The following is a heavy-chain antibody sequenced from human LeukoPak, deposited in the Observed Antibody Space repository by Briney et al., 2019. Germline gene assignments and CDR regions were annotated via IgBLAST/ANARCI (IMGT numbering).Heavy chain of an antibody. CDR3: SEGYFEPFDH. CDR2: LSYTGKT. V-gene: IGHV4-59*02. CDR1: GVSVSTSH. Sequence: ASETLSLTCSVSGVSVSTSHWNWIRQRPGKGLEWIGCLSYTGKTDYNPSLKSRVSISLGSSNTHFSLKLTSVTAADTAVYYCSEGYFEPFDHWGQGILVTVSS. D-gene: IGHD2/OR15-2a*01. J-gene: IGHJ4*02.